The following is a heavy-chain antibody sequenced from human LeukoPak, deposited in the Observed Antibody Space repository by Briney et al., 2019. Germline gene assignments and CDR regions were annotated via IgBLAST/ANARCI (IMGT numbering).Heavy chain of an antibody. Sequence: PGGSLRLSCAASGFTFSSYEMNWVRQAPGKGLEWVSSLSGSGGSTYHADSVKGRFTISRDNSKNTLYLQMNSLRAEDTAVYYCAKVDSGIVATGSPYFDYWGQGTLVTVSS. CDR1: GFTFSSYE. J-gene: IGHJ4*02. D-gene: IGHD6-13*01. CDR3: AKVDSGIVATGSPYFDY. V-gene: IGHV3-23*01. CDR2: LSGSGGST.